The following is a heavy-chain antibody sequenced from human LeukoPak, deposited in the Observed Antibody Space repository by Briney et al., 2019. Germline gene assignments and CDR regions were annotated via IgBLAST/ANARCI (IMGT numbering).Heavy chain of an antibody. D-gene: IGHD2-15*01. Sequence: GGSLRLSCGASGFAFSSYWMTWLRQAPGKGLEFVANIEPAGSATYYADSEKGRFTISRDNTKNLLYLQMNSLTAEDSAVYHCGRFGYVSAVDPWGQGALVTVSS. CDR2: IEPAGSAT. CDR3: GRFGYVSAVDP. CDR1: GFAFSSYW. J-gene: IGHJ5*02. V-gene: IGHV3-7*01.